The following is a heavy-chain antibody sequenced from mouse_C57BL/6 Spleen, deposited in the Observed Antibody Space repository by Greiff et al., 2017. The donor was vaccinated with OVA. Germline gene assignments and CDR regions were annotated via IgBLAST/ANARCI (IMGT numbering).Heavy chain of an antibody. CDR3: ACGNYPAFAY. CDR2: INPNNGGT. J-gene: IGHJ3*01. V-gene: IGHV1-26*01. Sequence: EVQLQQSGPELVKPGASVKISCKASGYTFTDYYMNWVKQSHGKSLEWIGDINPNNGGTSYNQKFKGKATLTVDKSSSTAYMELRSLTSEDSAFYYCACGNYPAFAYWGQGTLVTVSA. D-gene: IGHD2-1*01. CDR1: GYTFTDYY.